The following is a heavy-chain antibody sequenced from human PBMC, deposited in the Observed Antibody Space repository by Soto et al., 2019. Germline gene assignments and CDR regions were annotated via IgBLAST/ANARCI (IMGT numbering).Heavy chain of an antibody. V-gene: IGHV4-38-2*01. CDR3: AGLKYSQIVSDPAHRGSHWFDP. J-gene: IGHJ5*02. Sequence: SETLSVTCVVSGYGIGTSSYWGWVRQAPGKGLEWIGAINHRGNSYYNSSLKSRVTMSVDTSRNQFSMKMTSVTAADTAIYYCAGLKYSQIVSDPAHRGSHWFDPCGQGALVTVYS. CDR2: INHRGNS. CDR1: GYGIGTSSY. D-gene: IGHD5-18*01.